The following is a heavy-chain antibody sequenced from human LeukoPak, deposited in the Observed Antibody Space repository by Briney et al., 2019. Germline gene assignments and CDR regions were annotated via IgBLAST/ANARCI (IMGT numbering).Heavy chain of an antibody. CDR2: IYYSGST. CDR1: GGSISSGDYY. CDR3: ARDYDYVWGSYRYFDY. V-gene: IGHV4-30-4*01. Sequence: SETLSLTCTVSGGSISSGDYYWSWIRQPPGKGLEWIGYIYYSGSTYYNPSLKSRVTISVDTSKNQFSLKLSSVTAADTAVYYCARDYDYVWGSYRYFDYWGQGTLVTVSS. D-gene: IGHD3-16*02. J-gene: IGHJ4*02.